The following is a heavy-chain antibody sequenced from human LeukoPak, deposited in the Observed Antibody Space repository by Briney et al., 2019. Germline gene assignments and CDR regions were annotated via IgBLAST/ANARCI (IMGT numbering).Heavy chain of an antibody. CDR3: ARDNQRDYYGSGSYDY. D-gene: IGHD3-10*01. CDR1: GYTFTGYY. J-gene: IGHJ4*02. Sequence: GASVKVSCKASGYTFTGYYMHWVRQAPGQGLEWMGWINPNSGGTNYAQKFQGRVTTTRDTSISTAYMELSRLRCDDTAVYYCARDNQRDYYGSGSYDYWGQGTLVTVSS. V-gene: IGHV1-2*02. CDR2: INPNSGGT.